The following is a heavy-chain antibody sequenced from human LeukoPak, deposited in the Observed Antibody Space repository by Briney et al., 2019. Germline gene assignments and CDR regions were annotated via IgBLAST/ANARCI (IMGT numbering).Heavy chain of an antibody. Sequence: SETLSLTCTVSGGSISTSTYYWGWIRQPPGKGLEWIGYIYYSGSTNYNPSLKSRVTISVDTSKNQFSLKLSSVTAADTAVYYCATGRTFGGVFDYWGQGTLVTVSS. D-gene: IGHD3-16*01. CDR2: IYYSGST. V-gene: IGHV4-61*05. CDR1: GGSISTSTYY. J-gene: IGHJ4*02. CDR3: ATGRTFGGVFDY.